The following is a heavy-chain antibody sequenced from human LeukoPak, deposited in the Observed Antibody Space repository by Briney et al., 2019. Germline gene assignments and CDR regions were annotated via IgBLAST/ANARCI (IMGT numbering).Heavy chain of an antibody. CDR1: GYSFTSYW. CDR3: ARQGGRFLEWLLSPYYFDY. CDR2: IYPGDSDT. V-gene: IGHV5-51*01. Sequence: GESLKISCKGSGYSFTSYWIGWVRPMPGKGLEWMGIIYPGDSDTRYSPSFQGQVTISADKSISTAYLQWSSLKASDTAMYYCARQGGRFLEWLLSPYYFDYWGQGTLVTVSS. J-gene: IGHJ4*02. D-gene: IGHD3-3*01.